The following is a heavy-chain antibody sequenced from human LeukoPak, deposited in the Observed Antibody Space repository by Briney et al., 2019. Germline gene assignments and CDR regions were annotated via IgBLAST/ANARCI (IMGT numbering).Heavy chain of an antibody. CDR1: GGSFSGYY. D-gene: IGHD3-3*01. CDR3: ARRRFLEYHKHV. V-gene: IGHV4-34*01. Sequence: SETLSLTCAVYGGSFSGYYGSWIRQPPGKGLEWIGEINHSGSTNYNPSLKSRVTISVDTSKNQFSLKLSSVTAADTAVYYCARRRFLEYHKHVWGKGTTVTVSS. CDR2: INHSGST. J-gene: IGHJ6*04.